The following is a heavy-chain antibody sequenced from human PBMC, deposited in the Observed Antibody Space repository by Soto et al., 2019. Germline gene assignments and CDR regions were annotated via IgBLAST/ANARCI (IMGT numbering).Heavy chain of an antibody. CDR3: VGGYSYGSTDY. CDR1: GGSISSSNW. V-gene: IGHV4-4*02. J-gene: IGHJ4*02. Sequence: SETLSLTCAVSGGSISSSNWWSWVRQPPGRGLEWIGEIYHSGSTNYNPSLKSRVTISVDKSKNQFSLKLSSVTAADTAVYYCVGGYSYGSTDYWGQGTLVTVSS. CDR2: IYHSGST. D-gene: IGHD5-18*01.